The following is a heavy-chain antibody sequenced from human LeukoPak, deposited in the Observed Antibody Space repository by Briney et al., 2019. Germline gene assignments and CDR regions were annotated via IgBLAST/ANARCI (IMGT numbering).Heavy chain of an antibody. CDR1: GGSITSSNW. V-gene: IGHV4-4*02. Sequence: SETLSLTCAVSGGSITSSNWWNWVRQPPGKGLEWIGEIYHSGSTYYNPSLKSRVTISIDKSKSQFSLELTSVTAADTAVYYCASVPLAAGGTVIPLYWGQGTLVTVSS. D-gene: IGHD6-13*01. J-gene: IGHJ4*02. CDR3: ASVPLAAGGTVIPLY. CDR2: IYHSGST.